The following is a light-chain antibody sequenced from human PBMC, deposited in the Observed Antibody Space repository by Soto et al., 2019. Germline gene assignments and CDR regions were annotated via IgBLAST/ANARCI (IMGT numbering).Light chain of an antibody. V-gene: IGKV1-5*01. CDR1: QSISSW. CDR2: DAS. J-gene: IGKJ1*01. CDR3: QQYNSYSLWT. Sequence: DIQMTQSPSHLSASVGDRVTITCRASQSISSWLAWYHQKPGKAPKLLIYDASSLESGVPSRFSGSGSGTEFTLTISSLQPDDFATYYCQQYNSYSLWTFGQGTKVEIK.